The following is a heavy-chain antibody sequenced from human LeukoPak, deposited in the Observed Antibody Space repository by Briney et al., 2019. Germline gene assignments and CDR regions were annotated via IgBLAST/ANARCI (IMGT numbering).Heavy chain of an antibody. J-gene: IGHJ4*02. CDR2: ISSSGSTI. V-gene: IGHV3-11*04. CDR1: GFTFSDYY. CDR3: ARHLSGVTGYTYGRGIDY. D-gene: IGHD5-18*01. Sequence: GGSLRLSCAASGFTFSDYYMGWIRQAPGKGLEWVSYISSSGSTIYYADSVKGRFTISRDNAKNSLYLQMNSLRAEDTAVYYCARHLSGVTGYTYGRGIDYWGQGTLVTVSS.